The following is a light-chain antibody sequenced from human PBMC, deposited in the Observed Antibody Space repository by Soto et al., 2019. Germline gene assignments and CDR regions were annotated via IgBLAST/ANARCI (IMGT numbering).Light chain of an antibody. Sequence: QSALTQPASVSGSPGQSITISCTGTSSDVGGYNYVSWYQQHPGKAPKLMIYDVSNRPSGVSNRFSGSKSGNTASLTISGLQAEDEADYYCSSYRSSSVVFGGGTQLTV. CDR3: SSYRSSSVV. J-gene: IGLJ2*01. V-gene: IGLV2-14*01. CDR2: DVS. CDR1: SSDVGGYNY.